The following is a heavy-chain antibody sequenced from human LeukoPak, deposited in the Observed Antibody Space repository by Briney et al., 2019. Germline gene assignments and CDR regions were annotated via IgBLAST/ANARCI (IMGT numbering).Heavy chain of an antibody. CDR3: VRDSTVATVGYFQH. CDR1: GFTFGTYS. CDR2: LRGNGGST. V-gene: IGHV3-23*01. J-gene: IGHJ1*01. Sequence: GGSLRLSCAASGFTFGTYSMSWIRQAPGKGLEWVSSLRGNGGSTYYADSVKGRFTISRDNSKNTLYLQMSSLRAEDTALYYCVRDSTVATVGYFQHWGQGTLVTVSS. D-gene: IGHD4-17*01.